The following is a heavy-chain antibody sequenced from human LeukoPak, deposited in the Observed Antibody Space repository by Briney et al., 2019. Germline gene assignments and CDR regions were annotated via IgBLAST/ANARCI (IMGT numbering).Heavy chain of an antibody. CDR3: ARVGAYSSGWPGGSAYYFDY. Sequence: PGESLRLSCAASGFTFSSYSMNWVRQAPGKGLEWVSSISSSSSYIYYADSVKGRFTISRDNAKNSLYLQMNSLRAEDTAVYYCARVGAYSSGWPGGSAYYFDYWGQGTLVTVSS. CDR2: ISSSSSYI. D-gene: IGHD6-19*01. V-gene: IGHV3-21*01. CDR1: GFTFSSYS. J-gene: IGHJ4*02.